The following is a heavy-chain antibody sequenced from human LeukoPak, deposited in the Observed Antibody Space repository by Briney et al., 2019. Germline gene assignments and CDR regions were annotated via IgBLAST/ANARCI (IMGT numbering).Heavy chain of an antibody. CDR2: ISWDGSDK. D-gene: IGHD6-13*01. V-gene: IGHV3-30*03. J-gene: IGHJ3*02. CDR3: ARDTLIAAARTFDI. CDR1: GFDFNTFG. Sequence: GRSLRLSCVASGFDFNTFGMHWVRQAPDTGLEWVAVISWDGSDKYYADSVKGRFTISRDNAKNSLYLQMNSLRAEDTAVYYCARDTLIAAARTFDIWGQGTMVTVSS.